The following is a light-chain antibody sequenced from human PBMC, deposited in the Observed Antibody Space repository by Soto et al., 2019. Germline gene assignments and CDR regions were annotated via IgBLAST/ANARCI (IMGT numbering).Light chain of an antibody. Sequence: EIVLTQSPGTLSLSPGERATLSCRASQSVRSSYLAWYQQNAGQAPRLLIYGASSRATGIPARFSGSGSGTDFTLTISRLEPEDFAVYYCLQYGTFPRTFGQGTKVEIK. CDR3: LQYGTFPRT. V-gene: IGKV3-20*01. CDR2: GAS. CDR1: QSVRSSY. J-gene: IGKJ1*01.